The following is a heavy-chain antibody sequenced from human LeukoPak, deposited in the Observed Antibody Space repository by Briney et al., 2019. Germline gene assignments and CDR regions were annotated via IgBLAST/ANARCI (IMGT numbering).Heavy chain of an antibody. J-gene: IGHJ4*02. D-gene: IGHD6-13*01. Sequence: EASVKVSCKASGYTFTGYYMHWVRQAPGQGLEWMGWINPNSGGTNYAQKFQGRVTMTRDTSISTAYMELSRLRSDDTAVYYCARVRFAAGTSGLSQFDYWGQGTLVTVSS. CDR2: INPNSGGT. CDR3: ARVRFAAGTSGLSQFDY. CDR1: GYTFTGYY. V-gene: IGHV1-2*02.